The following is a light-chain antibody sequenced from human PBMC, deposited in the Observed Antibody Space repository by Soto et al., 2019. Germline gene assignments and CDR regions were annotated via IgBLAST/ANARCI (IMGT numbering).Light chain of an antibody. CDR2: DVN. CDR3: YSWNSNSDTHYV. V-gene: IGLV2-14*03. Sequence: QSALTQPASVSGSPGQSITISCTGTSSDIGASNYVSWYQQHPGQAPKLMISDVNNRPSGIPDRFPGSKSGNTASLTISGLQAEDEADYYCYSWNSNSDTHYVFGTGTKLTVL. J-gene: IGLJ1*01. CDR1: SSDIGASNY.